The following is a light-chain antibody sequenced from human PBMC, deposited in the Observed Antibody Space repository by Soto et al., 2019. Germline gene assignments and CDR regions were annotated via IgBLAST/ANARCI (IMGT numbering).Light chain of an antibody. V-gene: IGKV1-27*01. CDR3: HKYNSSLLT. J-gene: IGKJ5*01. CDR2: AAS. CDR1: QGIYNY. Sequence: DIQMTQSPSSLSASVGDRVTITCRASQGIYNYLAWYQQKPGKAPKLLIYAASTLVAGVPSRFSGRGSGTDFAHTISSMHPGDVATYYCHKYNSSLLTFGQGTRLEIK.